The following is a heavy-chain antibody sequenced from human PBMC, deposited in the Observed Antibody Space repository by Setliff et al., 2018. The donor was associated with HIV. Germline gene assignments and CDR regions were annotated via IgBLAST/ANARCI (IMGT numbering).Heavy chain of an antibody. Sequence: GGSLRLSCAASGFTFSKYSLNWVRQAPGKGLEWVSYINSSSTPIYYADSVRGRFTISRDNSKNTLYLQMNSLRAEDTAVYYCAKVHYSDSTGYYWHAFDIWGQGTVVTV. V-gene: IGHV3-48*01. D-gene: IGHD3-22*01. J-gene: IGHJ3*02. CDR3: AKVHYSDSTGYYWHAFDI. CDR1: GFTFSKYS. CDR2: INSSSTPI.